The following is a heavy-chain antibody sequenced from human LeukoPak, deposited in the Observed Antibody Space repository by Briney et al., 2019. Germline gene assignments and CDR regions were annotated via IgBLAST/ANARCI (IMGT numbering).Heavy chain of an antibody. CDR1: GFTFSTSW. CDR2: INSDGSTI. Sequence: PGGSLRLSXAASGFTFSTSWVHWVCQAPGKGLVWVSRINSDGSTIDYADSVKGRFTISRDNAKNTLYLQMNSLRVEDTATYYCARAGSFRFDYWDQGTLVTVSS. D-gene: IGHD3-16*02. V-gene: IGHV3-74*01. J-gene: IGHJ4*02. CDR3: ARAGSFRFDY.